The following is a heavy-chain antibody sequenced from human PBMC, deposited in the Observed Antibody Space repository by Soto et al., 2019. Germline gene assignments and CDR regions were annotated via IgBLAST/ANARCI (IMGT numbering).Heavy chain of an antibody. CDR3: ARDREQWPDAFDI. V-gene: IGHV4-31*03. J-gene: IGHJ3*02. D-gene: IGHD6-19*01. CDR1: GGSIRSGGYY. CDR2: IYYSGST. Sequence: SETLSLTCTVSGGSIRSGGYYWSWIRQHPGKGLEWIGYIYYSGSTYYNPSLKSRVTISVDTSKNQFSLKLSSVTAADTAVYYCARDREQWPDAFDIWGQGTMVTVSS.